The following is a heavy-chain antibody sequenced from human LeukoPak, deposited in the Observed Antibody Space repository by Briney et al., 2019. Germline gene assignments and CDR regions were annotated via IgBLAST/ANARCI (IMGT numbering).Heavy chain of an antibody. J-gene: IGHJ6*03. V-gene: IGHV4-30-4*08. CDR1: GGSISSGDYY. CDR3: ARGGYSYGLLRSIQVSLDYYMDV. CDR2: IYYSGST. D-gene: IGHD5-18*01. Sequence: PSETLSLTCTVSGGSISSGDYYWSWIRQPPGKGLEWIGYIYYSGSTYYNPSLKSRVTISVDTSKNQFSLKLSSVTAADTAVYYCARGGYSYGLLRSIQVSLDYYMDVWGKGTTVTVSS.